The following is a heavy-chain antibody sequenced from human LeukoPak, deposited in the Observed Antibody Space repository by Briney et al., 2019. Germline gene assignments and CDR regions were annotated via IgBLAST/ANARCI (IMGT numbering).Heavy chain of an antibody. CDR3: ARLSSGTSSWYDIDY. Sequence: SETLSLTCIVSGGSISSYYWSWIRQPPGKGLEWIGYIYYSGSTNYNPSLKSRVTIPVDTSKNQFSLRLTSVTAADTAVYYCARLSSGTSSWYDIDYWGQGTLVTVSS. J-gene: IGHJ4*02. CDR1: GGSISSYY. D-gene: IGHD6-13*01. V-gene: IGHV4-59*08. CDR2: IYYSGST.